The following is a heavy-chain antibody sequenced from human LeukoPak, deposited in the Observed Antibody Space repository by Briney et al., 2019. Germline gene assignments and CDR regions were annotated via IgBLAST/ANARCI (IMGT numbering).Heavy chain of an antibody. CDR1: GYTFTSYY. CDR3: ARSDISIVRGAMV. CDR2: INPSGGST. V-gene: IGHV1-46*01. J-gene: IGHJ4*02. D-gene: IGHD3-10*01. Sequence: GASVKVSCKASGYTFTSYYMHWVRQAPGQGLEWMGIINPSGGSTSYAQKFQGRVTTTRDMSTSTDYMELSSLRSEDTAVYYCARSDISIVRGAMVWGQGTLVIVSS.